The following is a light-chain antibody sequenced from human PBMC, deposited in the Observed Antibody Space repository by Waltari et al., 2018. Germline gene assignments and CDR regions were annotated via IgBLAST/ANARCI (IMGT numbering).Light chain of an antibody. Sequence: QSALTQPASVSGSPGQSVTIFCAGTSNDVGGYNSVSWYQEQPGQAPRVIIYDVSDRPSWVSDRFSGSTSGNTASLTISGLQAEDEADYYCSSQSSNDVVLFGGGTKLTVL. CDR2: DVS. CDR1: SNDVGGYNS. J-gene: IGLJ2*01. V-gene: IGLV2-14*01. CDR3: SSQSSNDVVL.